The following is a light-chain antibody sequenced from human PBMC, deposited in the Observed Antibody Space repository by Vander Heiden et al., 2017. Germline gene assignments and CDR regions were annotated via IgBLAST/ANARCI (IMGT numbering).Light chain of an antibody. Sequence: QSVLTQPPSASGTPGPRVTISCSGTRSNIGGNFVYWYQQLPETAPKVLIVKNNQRPSGVPDRFSGSKSGTSASLAISGLRSEDEADYYCATWDESLSAVVFGGGTKLTVL. J-gene: IGLJ2*01. V-gene: IGLV1-47*01. CDR1: RSNIGGNF. CDR2: KNN. CDR3: ATWDESLSAVV.